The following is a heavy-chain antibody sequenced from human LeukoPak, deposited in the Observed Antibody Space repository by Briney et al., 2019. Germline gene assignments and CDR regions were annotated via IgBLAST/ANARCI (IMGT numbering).Heavy chain of an antibody. CDR3: ARGMVVVAATGRDDAFDI. Sequence: GESLKISCKGSGYSFTSYWIGWVRQMPGKGLEWMGIIYPGDSDTRYSPSFQGQVTISADKSISTAYLQWSSLKASDTAMYYCARGMVVVAATGRDDAFDIWGQGTMVTVSS. V-gene: IGHV5-51*01. J-gene: IGHJ3*02. CDR2: IYPGDSDT. CDR1: GYSFTSYW. D-gene: IGHD2-15*01.